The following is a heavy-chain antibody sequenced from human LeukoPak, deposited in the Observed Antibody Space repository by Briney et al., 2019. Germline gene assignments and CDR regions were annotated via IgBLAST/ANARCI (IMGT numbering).Heavy chain of an antibody. CDR3: AKQRSEVVVAATNY. J-gene: IGHJ4*02. CDR1: GFTFSSYA. D-gene: IGHD2-15*01. V-gene: IGHV3-23*01. Sequence: GGSLTLSCAVSGFTFSSYAMTWVRQAPGKGLEWVSSITGGGDTTFYADCVRCRFTISRDNSKNTLSLQTNSLRAEDTAVYYCAKQRSEVVVAATNYWGQGTLVTVSS. CDR2: ITGGGDTT.